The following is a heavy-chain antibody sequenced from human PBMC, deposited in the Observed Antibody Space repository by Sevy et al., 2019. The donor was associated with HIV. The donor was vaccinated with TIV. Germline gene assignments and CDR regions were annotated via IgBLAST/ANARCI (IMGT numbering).Heavy chain of an antibody. CDR3: ASHYYDSTGYYYPLDY. Sequence: GGSLRLSCTASGFTFSSYAMYWVRQAPGKGPEWVAVISYDGNNKDYADSVKGRFTISRDNSKNTLYLQMNSLRAEDTAVYYCASHYYDSTGYYYPLDYWGQGTLVTVSS. D-gene: IGHD3-22*01. V-gene: IGHV3-30*04. CDR2: ISYDGNNK. CDR1: GFTFSSYA. J-gene: IGHJ4*02.